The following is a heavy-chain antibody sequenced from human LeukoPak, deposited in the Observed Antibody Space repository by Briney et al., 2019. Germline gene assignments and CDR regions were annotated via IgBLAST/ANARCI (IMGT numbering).Heavy chain of an antibody. CDR2: IYYTGST. J-gene: IGHJ4*02. CDR3: ARRWGNIVGVTYEY. D-gene: IGHD3-16*01. Sequence: SETLSLTCTISGSSITSVSHYWGWIRQPPVKGLEWIVDIYYTGSTYYSPSLRSRVTMSVHTSENQFSLRLNSVTAVDTAVYYCARRWGNIVGVTYEYWGQGTLVTVSS. CDR1: GSSITSVSHY. V-gene: IGHV4-39*01.